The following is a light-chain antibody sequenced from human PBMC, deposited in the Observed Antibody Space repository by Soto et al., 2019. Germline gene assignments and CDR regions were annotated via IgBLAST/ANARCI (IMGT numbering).Light chain of an antibody. CDR2: DVS. CDR3: SSYTSSSAYVV. CDR1: SSDFGGYNY. Sequence: QSALTQPASVYGSPGQSITISCTGTSSDFGGYNYVSWYQQHPGKAPKLMIYDVSNRPSGVSNRFSGSKSGNTASLTISGLQAEDEADYYCSSYTSSSAYVVFGGGTKVTVL. V-gene: IGLV2-14*01. J-gene: IGLJ2*01.